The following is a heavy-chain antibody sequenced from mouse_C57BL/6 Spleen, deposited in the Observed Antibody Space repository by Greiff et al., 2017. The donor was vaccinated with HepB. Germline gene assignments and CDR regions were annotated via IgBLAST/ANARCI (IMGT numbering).Heavy chain of an antibody. CDR1: GFTFSDYG. CDR2: ISNLAYSI. J-gene: IGHJ4*01. CDR3: ARHPPLGGIHYYAMDY. Sequence: EVKVEESGGGLVQPGGSLKLSCAASGFTFSDYGMAWVRQAPRKGPEWVAFISNLAYSIYYADTVTGRFTFSRENAKNTLYLEMSSLRSEDTAMYYCARHPPLGGIHYYAMDYWGQGTSVTVSS. V-gene: IGHV5-15*04.